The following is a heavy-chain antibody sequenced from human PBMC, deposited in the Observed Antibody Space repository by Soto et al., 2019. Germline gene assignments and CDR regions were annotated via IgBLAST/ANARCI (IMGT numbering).Heavy chain of an antibody. D-gene: IGHD6-19*01. CDR1: GYSFTSYW. J-gene: IGHJ3*02. Sequence: GESLKISCKGSGYSFTSYWIGWVRQMPGKGLEWMGIIYPGDSDTRYSPSFQGQVTISADKSISTAYLQWSSLKASDTAMYYCASRIAVAGTNAFDIWAKGQWSPSPQ. CDR3: ASRIAVAGTNAFDI. CDR2: IYPGDSDT. V-gene: IGHV5-51*01.